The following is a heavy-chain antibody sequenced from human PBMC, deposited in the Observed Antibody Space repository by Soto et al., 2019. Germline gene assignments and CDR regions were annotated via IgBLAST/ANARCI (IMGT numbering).Heavy chain of an antibody. Sequence: TGGSLRLSCAASGFTFSNYQMNWVRQAPGKGLEWISYISSSGSTIYYADSVKGRFTISRDNAKNSLYLQMNSLRAEDTAVYYCSTVHLWDSDESFDIWGRGTMVTVSS. CDR2: ISSSGSTI. V-gene: IGHV3-48*03. CDR1: GFTFSNYQ. J-gene: IGHJ3*02. CDR3: STVHLWDSDESFDI. D-gene: IGHD1-1*01.